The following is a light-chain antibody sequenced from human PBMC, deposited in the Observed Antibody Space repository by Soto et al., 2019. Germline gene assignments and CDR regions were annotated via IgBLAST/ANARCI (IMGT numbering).Light chain of an antibody. Sequence: QPGLTQPPSVSGAPGQRVTISCTGSSSNIGAGYDVHWYQQLPGTAPKLLIYGNSNRPSGVPNRFSGSKSGTSASLAITGLQAEDEADYYCQSYDSSLSGYVFGTGTKVTVL. V-gene: IGLV1-40*01. CDR2: GNS. J-gene: IGLJ1*01. CDR3: QSYDSSLSGYV. CDR1: SSNIGAGYD.